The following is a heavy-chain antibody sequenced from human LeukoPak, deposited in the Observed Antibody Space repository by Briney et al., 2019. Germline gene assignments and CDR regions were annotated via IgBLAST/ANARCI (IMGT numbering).Heavy chain of an antibody. D-gene: IGHD3-22*01. CDR3: ARDWGYDSSGYVDY. Sequence: ASVKVSCKASGYTFTSYGISWVRQAPGQGLEWMGWISACNGNTNYAQKLQGRVTMTTDTSTSTAYMELRSLRSDDTAVYYCARDWGYDSSGYVDYWGQGTLVTVSS. CDR1: GYTFTSYG. CDR2: ISACNGNT. J-gene: IGHJ4*02. V-gene: IGHV1-18*01.